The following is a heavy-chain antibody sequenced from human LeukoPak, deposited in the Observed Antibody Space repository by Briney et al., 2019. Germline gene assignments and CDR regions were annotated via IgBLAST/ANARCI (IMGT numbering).Heavy chain of an antibody. CDR3: ATDSCSSTSCSVGYYGMDV. V-gene: IGHV1-24*01. CDR2: FDPEDGET. Sequence: ASVKVSCKVSGYTLTELSMHWLRQAPGKGLEWMGGFDPEDGETIYAQKFQGRVTMTEDTSTDTAYMELSSLRSEDTAVYYCATDSCSSTSCSVGYYGMDVWGQGTTVTVSS. CDR1: GYTLTELS. J-gene: IGHJ6*02. D-gene: IGHD2-2*01.